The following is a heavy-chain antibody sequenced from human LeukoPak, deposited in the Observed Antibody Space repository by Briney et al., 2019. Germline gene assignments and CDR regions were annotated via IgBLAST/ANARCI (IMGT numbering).Heavy chain of an antibody. D-gene: IGHD7-27*01. Sequence: PSETLSLTCTVSGGSISTYYWSWIRQPPGKGLEWIGYFHYSGTTDYNPSLKSRVTISVDTSKNQFSLKLSSVTAADTAVYYCARVDANWGVVGYWGQGTLVTVSS. J-gene: IGHJ4*02. CDR2: FHYSGTT. CDR1: GGSISTYY. CDR3: ARVDANWGVVGY. V-gene: IGHV4-59*01.